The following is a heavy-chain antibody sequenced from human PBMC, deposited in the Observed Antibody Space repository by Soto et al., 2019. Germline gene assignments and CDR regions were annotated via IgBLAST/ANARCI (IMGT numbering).Heavy chain of an antibody. CDR1: GGSISGYI. J-gene: IGHJ4*02. CDR3: ARHIGGTTRDS. V-gene: IGHV4-59*01. CDR2: ISYSGRT. D-gene: IGHD1-7*01. Sequence: QVQLQESGPGLVKPSETLSLTCTVSGGSISGYIWSWIRQPPGKGLEWIGYISYSGRTNYHPSLKGRVTISIDTSKNQFSLKLSALTAADTAVYYCARHIGGTTRDSWGQGTLVAVSS.